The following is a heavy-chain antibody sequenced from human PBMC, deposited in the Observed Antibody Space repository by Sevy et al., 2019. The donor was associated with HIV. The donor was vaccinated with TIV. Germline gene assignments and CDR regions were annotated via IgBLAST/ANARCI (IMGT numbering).Heavy chain of an antibody. J-gene: IGHJ4*02. CDR1: GGSISDYY. Sequence: SETLSLTCTVSGGSISDYYWTWIRQPAGKGLEWLGRIYISGSTGYNPSLKRRVSMSLDTSKNTFSLKLTSMTDADTAVYYCARGPQSCNSVSCYSALSWGQGILVTVSS. CDR2: IYISGST. D-gene: IGHD2-15*01. V-gene: IGHV4-4*07. CDR3: ARGPQSCNSVSCYSALS.